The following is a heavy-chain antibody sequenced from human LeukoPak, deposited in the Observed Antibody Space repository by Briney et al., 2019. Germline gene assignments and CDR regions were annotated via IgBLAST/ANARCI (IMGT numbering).Heavy chain of an antibody. Sequence: PGGSLRLSCAAAGFTFPRHAMSWVRQAPGKRLEWVASSAGSGGSTHYADSVKGRFTISRDNSQNTVYLHMNSLRADDTAVYYCAQEHFDTSGYYSRFDNWGQGILVTVSS. D-gene: IGHD3-22*01. J-gene: IGHJ4*02. V-gene: IGHV3-23*01. CDR2: SAGSGGST. CDR1: GFTFPRHA. CDR3: AQEHFDTSGYYSRFDN.